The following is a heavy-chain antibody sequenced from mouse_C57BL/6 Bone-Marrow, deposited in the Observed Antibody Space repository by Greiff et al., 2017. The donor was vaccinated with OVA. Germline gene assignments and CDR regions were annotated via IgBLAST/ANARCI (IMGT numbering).Heavy chain of an antibody. CDR2: IWRGGST. D-gene: IGHD2-2*01. CDR3: ARKGLPGAMDY. J-gene: IGHJ4*01. Sequence: VHLVESGPGLVQPSQSLSITCTVSGFSLTSYGVHWVRQSPGQGLEWLGVIWRGGSTDYNAAFISRLSISTDNTKSQVFFKMNSLQADDTAIYYCARKGLPGAMDYWGQGTSVTVSS. V-gene: IGHV2-2*01. CDR1: GFSLTSYG.